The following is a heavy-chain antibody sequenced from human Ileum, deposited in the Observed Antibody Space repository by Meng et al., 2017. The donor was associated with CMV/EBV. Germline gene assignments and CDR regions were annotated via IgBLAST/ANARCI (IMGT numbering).Heavy chain of an antibody. V-gene: IGHV3-74*01. Sequence: LGRSCAASGFTWSPYWVHWVRQAPGGGLVWLSHVNPDGTTTTYADSVKGRFTISRDNAKNTLYLQMNSLRAEDTAVYYCVRSGGTLDYWGQGTLVTVSS. J-gene: IGHJ4*02. CDR1: GFTWSPYW. CDR2: VNPDGTTT. D-gene: IGHD2-8*02. CDR3: VRSGGTLDY.